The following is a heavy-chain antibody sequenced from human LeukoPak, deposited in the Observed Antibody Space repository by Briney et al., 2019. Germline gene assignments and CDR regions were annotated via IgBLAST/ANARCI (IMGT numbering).Heavy chain of an antibody. V-gene: IGHV3-7*01. J-gene: IGHJ4*02. CDR1: GFTFSNYW. CDR3: ARGGMTGTADY. D-gene: IGHD1-7*01. CDR2: IKQDGSET. Sequence: PGGPLRLSCEASGFTFSNYWMTWVRQAPGKGLEWVANIKQDGSETYYLDSVKGRFTLSRDNARNSLYLQMNYLGVGDTAVYYCARGGMTGTADYWGPGTLVTVSS.